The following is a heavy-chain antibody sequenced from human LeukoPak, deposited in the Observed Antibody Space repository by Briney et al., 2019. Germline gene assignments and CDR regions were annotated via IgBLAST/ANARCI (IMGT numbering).Heavy chain of an antibody. D-gene: IGHD6-19*01. J-gene: IGHJ6*02. CDR1: GYTPTELS. Sequence: ASVKVSCKVSGYTPTELSMQWVRQAPGKGLEWMGGFDPEDGETIYAQKFQGRVTMTEDTSTDTAYMELSSLRSEDTAVYYCATAGYSSGWYDGYYYYGMDVWGQGTTVTVSS. CDR3: ATAGYSSGWYDGYYYYGMDV. V-gene: IGHV1-24*01. CDR2: FDPEDGET.